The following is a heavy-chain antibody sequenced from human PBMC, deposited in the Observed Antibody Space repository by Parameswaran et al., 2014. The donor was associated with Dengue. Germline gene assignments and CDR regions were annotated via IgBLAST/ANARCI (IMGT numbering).Heavy chain of an antibody. CDR2: INPSGGST. V-gene: IGHV1-46*01. J-gene: IGHJ6*02. Sequence: WVRQAPGQGLEWMGIINPSGGSTSYAQKFQGRVTMTRDTSTSTVYMELSSLRSEDTAVYYCAREGCSSTSCYVGGWYYYYYYGMDVWGQGTTVTVSS. D-gene: IGHD2-2*01. CDR3: AREGCSSTSCYVGGWYYYYYYGMDV.